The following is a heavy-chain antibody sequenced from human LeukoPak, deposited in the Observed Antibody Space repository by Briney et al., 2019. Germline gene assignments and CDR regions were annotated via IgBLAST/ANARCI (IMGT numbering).Heavy chain of an antibody. D-gene: IGHD4-17*01. Sequence: PSETLSLTCTVSGGSISSYYWSWLRQPPGKGLEWIGYIYYSGSTNYNPSLKSRVTISVDTSKNQFSLKLSSVTAADTAVYYCARALGPTVATVPDYYYYYGMDVWGQGTTVTVSS. J-gene: IGHJ6*02. CDR3: ARALGPTVATVPDYYYYYGMDV. CDR2: IYYSGST. V-gene: IGHV4-59*01. CDR1: GGSISSYY.